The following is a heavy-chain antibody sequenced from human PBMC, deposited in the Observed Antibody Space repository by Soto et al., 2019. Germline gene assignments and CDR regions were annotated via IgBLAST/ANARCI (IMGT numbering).Heavy chain of an antibody. V-gene: IGHV3-74*01. D-gene: IGHD3-16*02. Sequence: GGSLRLSCAASGFTFSSYWMHWVRQAPGKGLVWVSRINSDGSSTSYADSVKGRFTISRDNAKNTLYLQMNSLRAEDTAVYYCARVDYIWGSYRYYYYYYMDVWGKGTTVTVSS. CDR1: GFTFSSYW. CDR3: ARVDYIWGSYRYYYYYYMDV. CDR2: INSDGSST. J-gene: IGHJ6*03.